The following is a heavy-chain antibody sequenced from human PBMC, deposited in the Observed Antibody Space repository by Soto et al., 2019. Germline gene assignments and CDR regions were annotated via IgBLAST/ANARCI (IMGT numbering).Heavy chain of an antibody. Sequence: QVQLVQSGAEVKKPGASVKVSCKASGYTFTAYYMHWLRQAPGQGLEWMVWINPNSGGTNSAQRFKGRVTVTNDTAISTTNMVLSSLGADDPAVYYCARGDFDRSGNGNWGSFAPWGKGTRVTVSS. CDR3: ARGDFDRSGNGNWGSFAP. V-gene: IGHV1-2*02. CDR1: GYTFTAYY. J-gene: IGHJ5*02. CDR2: INPNSGGT. D-gene: IGHD3-22*01.